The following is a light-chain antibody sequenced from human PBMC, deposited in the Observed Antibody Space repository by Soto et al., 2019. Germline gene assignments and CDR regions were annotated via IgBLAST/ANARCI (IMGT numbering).Light chain of an antibody. J-gene: IGLJ3*02. CDR1: SSNTGAGYD. V-gene: IGLV1-40*01. Sequence: QSVLTQPPSVSGAPGQRVTISCTGSSSNTGAGYDVHWYQQLPGTVPKLLIYGNSNRPSGVPDRFSGSKSGTSASLAIIGLQAEDEADYYCQSYDSSLSGWVFGGGTKVTVL. CDR3: QSYDSSLSGWV. CDR2: GNS.